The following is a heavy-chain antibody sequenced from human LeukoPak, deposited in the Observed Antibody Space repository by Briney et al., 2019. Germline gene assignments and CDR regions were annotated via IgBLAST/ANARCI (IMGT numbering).Heavy chain of an antibody. V-gene: IGHV7-4-1*02. D-gene: IGHD3-3*01. J-gene: IGHJ4*02. CDR2: INTNTGNP. Sequence: GASVKVSCKASGYTFTSYYMHWVRQAPGQGLEWMGWINTNTGNPTYAQGFTGRFVFSLDTSVSTAYLQISSLKAEDTAVYYCASRDYDFWSGYSFDYWGQGTLVTVSS. CDR3: ASRDYDFWSGYSFDY. CDR1: GYTFTSYY.